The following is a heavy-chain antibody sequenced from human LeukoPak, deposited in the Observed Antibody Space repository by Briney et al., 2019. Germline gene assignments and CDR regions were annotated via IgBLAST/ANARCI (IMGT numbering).Heavy chain of an antibody. V-gene: IGHV7-4-1*02. D-gene: IGHD6-13*01. CDR3: ARVGSRWFYYYYMDV. CDR1: GNTFNNYA. Sequence: ASVKVSCKASGNTFNNYAIHWLRQAPGRGPEWMGWIHTNTGNPTYAQGFTGRFVFSLDTSVSTAYLRINSLEAEDTAVYFCARVGSRWFYYYYMDVWGRGTTVTVSS. J-gene: IGHJ6*03. CDR2: IHTNTGNP.